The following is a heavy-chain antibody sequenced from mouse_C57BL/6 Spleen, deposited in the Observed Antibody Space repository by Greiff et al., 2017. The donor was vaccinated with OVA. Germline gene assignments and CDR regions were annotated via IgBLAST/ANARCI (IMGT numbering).Heavy chain of an antibody. D-gene: IGHD1-1*01. CDR3: AAYYYGSSFDY. CDR2: INPNNGGT. Sequence: VKQSHGKSLEWIGDINPNNGGTSYNQKFKGKATLTVDKSSSTAYMELRSLTSEDSAVYYCAAYYYGSSFDYWGQGTTLTVSS. V-gene: IGHV1-26*01. J-gene: IGHJ2*01.